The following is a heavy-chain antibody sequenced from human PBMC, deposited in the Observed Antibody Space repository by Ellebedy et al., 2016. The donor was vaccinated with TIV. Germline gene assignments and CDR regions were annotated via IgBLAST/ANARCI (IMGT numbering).Heavy chain of an antibody. D-gene: IGHD6-19*01. CDR2: IIPILGIA. V-gene: IGHV1-69*04. J-gene: IGHJ3*02. CDR1: GGAFSSYA. Sequence: AASVKVSCKASGGAFSSYAISWVRQAPGQGLEWMGRIIPILGIANYAQKFQGRVTMTEDTSTDTAYMELSSLRSEDTAVYYCATTGSSGWFAFDIWGQGTMVTVSS. CDR3: ATTGSSGWFAFDI.